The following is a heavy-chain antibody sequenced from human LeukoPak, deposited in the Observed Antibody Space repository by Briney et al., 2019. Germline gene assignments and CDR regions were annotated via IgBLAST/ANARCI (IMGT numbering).Heavy chain of an antibody. Sequence: GGSLRLSCAASGFTFDDYGMSWVRQGPGKGLEWVSSISGSGSITYYADSVKGRFTISRDTSKNTLWLQMNSLRVDDTALYYCAKSLGGDYGSGSYYVVFDSWGQGTLVTVSS. CDR1: GFTFDDYG. CDR2: ISGSGSIT. V-gene: IGHV3-23*01. J-gene: IGHJ4*02. CDR3: AKSLGGDYGSGSYYVVFDS. D-gene: IGHD3-10*01.